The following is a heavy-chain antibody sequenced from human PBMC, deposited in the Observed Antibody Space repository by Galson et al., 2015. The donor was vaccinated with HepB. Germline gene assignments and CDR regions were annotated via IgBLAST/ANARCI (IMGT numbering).Heavy chain of an antibody. CDR3: ASLYGSVSYYPFRPENNYYYYYGMDV. CDR2: ISSSSSYI. J-gene: IGHJ6*02. D-gene: IGHD3-10*01. Sequence: SLRLSCAASGFTFSSYSMNWVRQAPGKGLEWVSSISSSSSYIYYADSVKGRFTISRDNAKNSLYLQMNSLRAEDTAVYYCASLYGSVSYYPFRPENNYYYYYGMDVWGQGTTVTVSS. V-gene: IGHV3-21*01. CDR1: GFTFSSYS.